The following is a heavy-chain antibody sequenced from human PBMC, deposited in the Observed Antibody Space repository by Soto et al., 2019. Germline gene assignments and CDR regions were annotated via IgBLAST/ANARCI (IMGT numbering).Heavy chain of an antibody. CDR3: ARDRQIATISYYFDY. J-gene: IGHJ4*02. V-gene: IGHV1-69*01. CDR1: GGTFSSYA. Sequence: QVQLVQSGAEVKKPGSSVKVSCKASGGTFSSYAISWERQAHGQGIEWMGGIIPILGTANYAQKFQGRVTITADESTSTADMELCSLRSDDTAVYYCARDRQIATISYYFDYWGQGTLVTVSS. D-gene: IGHD2-21*01. CDR2: IIPILGTA.